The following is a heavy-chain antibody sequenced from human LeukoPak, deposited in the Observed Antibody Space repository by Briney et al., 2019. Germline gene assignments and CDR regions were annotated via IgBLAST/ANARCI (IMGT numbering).Heavy chain of an antibody. Sequence: GGSLRLSCAASGFTFSSYGMHWVRQAPGKGLEWVAFIRYDGSNKYYADSVKGRFTISRDNSKNTLYLQMNSLRAEDTAVYYCARDYLGAGTVGATSGYWGQGTLVTVSS. V-gene: IGHV3-30*02. CDR2: IRYDGSNK. CDR1: GFTFSSYG. CDR3: ARDYLGAGTVGATSGY. D-gene: IGHD1-26*01. J-gene: IGHJ4*02.